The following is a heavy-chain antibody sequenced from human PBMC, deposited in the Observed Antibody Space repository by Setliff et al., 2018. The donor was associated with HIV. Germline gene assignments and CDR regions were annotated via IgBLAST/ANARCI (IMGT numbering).Heavy chain of an antibody. CDR1: GGSISSGGYY. D-gene: IGHD6-19*01. J-gene: IGHJ6*03. CDR3: ARGATVAGMSYYSYYMDV. V-gene: IGHV4-31*03. Sequence: SETLSLTCTVSGGSISSGGYYWSWIRQYPGKGLEWFGYILYSGSTHYNPSLKSRVTISVDTSKNQFSLKLSSVTAADTAVYYCARGATVAGMSYYSYYMDVWGKGTTVTVSS. CDR2: ILYSGST.